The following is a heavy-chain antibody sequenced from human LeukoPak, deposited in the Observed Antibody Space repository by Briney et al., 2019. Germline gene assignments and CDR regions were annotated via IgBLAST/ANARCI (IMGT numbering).Heavy chain of an antibody. CDR2: IFYSGSI. V-gene: IGHV4-4*02. Sequence: SETLSLTCAVSGGSISTYNWWSWVRQPPGKGLEWIGEIFYSGSINYNPSLKSRVTLSLDKSKNQFSLQLSSVTAADTAMYYCAKTHSHFPPYFDYWGQGTLVIVSS. J-gene: IGHJ4*02. CDR1: GGSISTYNW. D-gene: IGHD4-11*01. CDR3: AKTHSHFPPYFDY.